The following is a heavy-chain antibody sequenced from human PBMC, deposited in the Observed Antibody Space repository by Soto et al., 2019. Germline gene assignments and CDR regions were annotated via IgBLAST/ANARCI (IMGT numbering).Heavy chain of an antibody. J-gene: IGHJ6*04. CDR3: VREIAARL. Sequence: EVQLVESGGGLVQPGGSLRLSCAASGFTFSSYWMSWFRQAPGKGLEWVANIKQDGSEENYVDSVKGRFTISRDNAKNALYLQMNSLRVEDTAVYYCVREIAARLWGKGTTVTVSS. D-gene: IGHD6-6*01. V-gene: IGHV3-7*01. CDR1: GFTFSSYW. CDR2: IKQDGSEE.